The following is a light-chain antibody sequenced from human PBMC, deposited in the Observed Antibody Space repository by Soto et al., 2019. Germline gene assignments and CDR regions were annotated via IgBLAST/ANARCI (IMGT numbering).Light chain of an antibody. Sequence: DIQMTQSPSSLSASVGDRVTITCRASQNIDIFLSWYHQKPGRAPNLLLYGASTLQNGVPSRFSGSGSGTDCCLTLSSLQPEDFGTYYCQQSYSAPHLPFGAGNKVDIK. CDR1: QNIDIF. CDR3: QQSYSAPHLP. J-gene: IGKJ4*01. CDR2: GAS. V-gene: IGKV1-39*01.